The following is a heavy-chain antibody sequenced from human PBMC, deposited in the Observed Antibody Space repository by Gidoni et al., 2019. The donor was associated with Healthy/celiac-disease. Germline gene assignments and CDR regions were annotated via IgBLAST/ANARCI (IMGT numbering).Heavy chain of an antibody. Sequence: QVTLRESGPALVKPTQTLTLTCTFSGFSLSTRGMCVSWIRQPPGKALEWLALIDWDDDKYYSTSLKTRLTISKDTSKNQVGLTMTNMDPVDTATYYCARDIVVVPAAITPDYYYGMDVWGQGTTVTVSS. V-gene: IGHV2-70*01. CDR1: GFSLSTRGMC. J-gene: IGHJ6*02. D-gene: IGHD2-2*01. CDR3: ARDIVVVPAAITPDYYYGMDV. CDR2: IDWDDDK.